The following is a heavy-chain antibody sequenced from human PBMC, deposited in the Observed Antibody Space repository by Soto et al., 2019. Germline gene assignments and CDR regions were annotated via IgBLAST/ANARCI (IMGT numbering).Heavy chain of an antibody. CDR1: GGSISSGDYY. Sequence: SETLSLTCTVSGGSISSGDYYWSWIRQPPGKGLEWIGYIYYSGSTYYNPSLKSRVTISVDTSKNQFSLKLSSVTAADTAVYYCARDQIVATTEKNYYYYYGMDVWGQGTTVTVS. CDR2: IYYSGST. CDR3: ARDQIVATTEKNYYYYYGMDV. J-gene: IGHJ6*02. V-gene: IGHV4-30-4*01. D-gene: IGHD5-12*01.